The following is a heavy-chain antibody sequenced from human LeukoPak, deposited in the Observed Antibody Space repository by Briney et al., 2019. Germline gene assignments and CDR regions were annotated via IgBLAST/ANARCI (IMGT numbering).Heavy chain of an antibody. CDR1: GYTFTSYA. J-gene: IGHJ6*02. V-gene: IGHV1-18*01. CDR3: ARVNYYYGMDV. CDR2: ISAYNGNT. Sequence: ASVKVSCKASGYTFTSYAISWVRQAPGQGLEWMGWISAYNGNTNYAQKIQGRVTMSTDTSTSTAYMALRSLRSDDTAVYYCARVNYYYGMDVWGRGTTVTVSS.